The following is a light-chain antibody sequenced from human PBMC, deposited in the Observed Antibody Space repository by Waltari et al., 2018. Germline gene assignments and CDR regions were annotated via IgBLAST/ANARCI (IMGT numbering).Light chain of an antibody. CDR3: CSYAGSYTYYI. V-gene: IGLV2-11*01. CDR1: SSDIGGYNY. CDR2: EVS. Sequence: QAALTQPRSVSGSPGQSVTISCTGTSSDIGGYNYVSWYQQHPGTAPKLMIYEVSKRPSGVSDRFSGSKSGNTASLTISGLQAEDEADYYCCSYAGSYTYYIFGAGTRLTVL. J-gene: IGLJ1*01.